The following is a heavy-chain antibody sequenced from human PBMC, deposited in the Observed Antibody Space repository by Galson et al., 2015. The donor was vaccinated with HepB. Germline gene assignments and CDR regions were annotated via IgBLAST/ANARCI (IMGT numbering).Heavy chain of an antibody. Sequence: SLRLSCAASGFTLSSYAMHWVRQAPGKGLEWVSYISSSSSTIYYADSVKGRFTISRDNAKNSLYLQMNSLRDEDTAVYYCARESFAFLDYGDYISSDWYFDLWGRGTLVTVSS. CDR1: GFTLSSYA. CDR2: ISSSSSTI. V-gene: IGHV3-48*02. D-gene: IGHD4-17*01. J-gene: IGHJ2*01. CDR3: ARESFAFLDYGDYISSDWYFDL.